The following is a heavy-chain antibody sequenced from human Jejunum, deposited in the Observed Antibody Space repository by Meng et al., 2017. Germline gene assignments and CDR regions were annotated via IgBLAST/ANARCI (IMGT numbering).Heavy chain of an antibody. CDR1: GASISPYF. CDR3: ARAAYYYDSSGYYYEAHFDY. CDR2: ISTTETT. D-gene: IGHD3-22*01. V-gene: IGHV4-4*07. J-gene: IGHJ4*02. Sequence: GSLRLSCTVSGASISPYFWNWIRQSAGKGLEWIGRISTTETTNYSPSLKSRVTMSVDTSKNQFSLQLRSVTAADTAVYYCARAAYYYDSSGYYYEAHFDYWGQGTLVTVSS.